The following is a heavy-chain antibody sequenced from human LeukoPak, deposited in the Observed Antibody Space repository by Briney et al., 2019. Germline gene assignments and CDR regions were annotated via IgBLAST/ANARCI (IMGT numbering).Heavy chain of an antibody. D-gene: IGHD4-23*01. CDR3: ARAHYGGTSWYYYYYGMDV. J-gene: IGHJ6*02. CDR1: GGSISSYY. CDR2: IYYSGST. Sequence: PSETLSLTCTVSGGSISSYYWSWIRQPPGKGMEWIGYIYYSGSTNYNPSLKSRVTISVDTSKNQFSLKLSSVTAADTAVYYCARAHYGGTSWYYYYYGMDVWGQGTTVTVSS. V-gene: IGHV4-59*01.